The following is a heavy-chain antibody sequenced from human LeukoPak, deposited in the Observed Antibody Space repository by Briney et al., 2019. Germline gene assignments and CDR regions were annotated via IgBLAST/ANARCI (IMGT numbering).Heavy chain of an antibody. Sequence: GGSLRLSCAASGFTFSSYSMNWVRQAPGKGLEWVSSISSSSSYIYYADSVKGRFTISRDNAKNPLYLQMNSLRAEDTAVYYCATESNIAAAGVDYWGQGTLVTVSS. CDR1: GFTFSSYS. V-gene: IGHV3-21*01. CDR2: ISSSSSYI. CDR3: ATESNIAAAGVDY. D-gene: IGHD6-13*01. J-gene: IGHJ4*02.